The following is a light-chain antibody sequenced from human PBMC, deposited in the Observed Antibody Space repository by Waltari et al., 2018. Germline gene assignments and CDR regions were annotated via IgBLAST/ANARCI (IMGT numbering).Light chain of an antibody. V-gene: IGKV2-30*02. J-gene: IGKJ1*01. CDR2: QVF. Sequence: DVVMTQSLLSLPVTLGQPASISCWSRQSLVHSDGNMFLNWFHQTPGQFPRLLIYQVFNRDAGVPDRFSGSGSGTDLTLKISRVEAEDVGVYYCMQGTHWPRTFGQGTKVEIK. CDR1: QSLVHSDGNMF. CDR3: MQGTHWPRT.